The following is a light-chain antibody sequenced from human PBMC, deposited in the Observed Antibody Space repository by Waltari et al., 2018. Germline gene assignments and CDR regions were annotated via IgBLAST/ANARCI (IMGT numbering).Light chain of an antibody. V-gene: IGKV3-11*01. Sequence: EIVLTQSPATLSLSPGERATLSCRASQSVASYLAWYQQKPGQAPRLLIYDASNRATGIPARFSGSGSGTDFTLTISSLVPEDFGLYYCQQRSNALTFGQGTKLEI. CDR2: DAS. CDR3: QQRSNALT. J-gene: IGKJ2*01. CDR1: QSVASY.